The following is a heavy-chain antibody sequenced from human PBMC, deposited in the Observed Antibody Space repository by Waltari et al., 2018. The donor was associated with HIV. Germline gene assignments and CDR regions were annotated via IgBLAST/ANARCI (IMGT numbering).Heavy chain of an antibody. CDR2: IYHSGST. D-gene: IGHD6-19*01. CDR1: GYSISSGYY. V-gene: IGHV4-38-2*02. Sequence: QVQLQESGPGLVKPSETLSLTCAVSGYSISSGYYWGWIRQPPAKGLEWIGSIYHSGSTYYNPSLKSRVTISVDTSKNQFSLKLSSVTAADTAVYYCARDADAVAGTNYYYGMDVWGQGTTVTVSS. J-gene: IGHJ6*02. CDR3: ARDADAVAGTNYYYGMDV.